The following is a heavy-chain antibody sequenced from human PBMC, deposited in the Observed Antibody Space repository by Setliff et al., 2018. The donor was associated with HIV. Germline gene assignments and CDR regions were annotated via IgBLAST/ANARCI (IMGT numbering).Heavy chain of an antibody. CDR2: ISLSGST. CDR1: GYSLSSASY. Sequence: SETLSLTRSVSGYSLSSASYWGWIRQSPEKGLEWIGSISLSGSTYYNPSLQSRVTISIDMSKNHFSLNLKSVTAADTAIYYCARGLTAPAAAGSWGQGMLVT. J-gene: IGHJ5*02. CDR3: ARGLTAPAAAGS. D-gene: IGHD6-13*01. V-gene: IGHV4-38-2*02.